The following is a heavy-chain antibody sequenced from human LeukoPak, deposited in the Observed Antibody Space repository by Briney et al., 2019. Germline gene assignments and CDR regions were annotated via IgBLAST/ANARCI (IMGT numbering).Heavy chain of an antibody. Sequence: GGSLRLSCGASGFTFDDYWMSWVRQAPGQGLEWVANINQDGSEKYYLGSAKGRFTISRDNARNSLYLQVNSLRAEDTDVYYCARGGTSGYSSTRHFWGGNYYFDYWGQGSLVTVSS. CDR2: INQDGSEK. D-gene: IGHD2-2*01. CDR1: GFTFDDYW. CDR3: ARGGTSGYSSTRHFWGGNYYFDY. V-gene: IGHV3-7*01. J-gene: IGHJ4*02.